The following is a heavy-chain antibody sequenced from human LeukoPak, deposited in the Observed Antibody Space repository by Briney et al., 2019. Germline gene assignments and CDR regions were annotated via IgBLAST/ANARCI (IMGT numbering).Heavy chain of an antibody. J-gene: IGHJ4*02. Sequence: ASVKVSCKASGYTFTSYYMHWVRQAPGQGLEWRGIINPSGGSTSYAQKFQGRVTMTRDTSTSTVYMELSSLRSEDTAVYYCASPSLTYYYDSSGYSLGYWGQGTLVTVSS. CDR1: GYTFTSYY. CDR3: ASPSLTYYYDSSGYSLGY. V-gene: IGHV1-46*01. D-gene: IGHD3-22*01. CDR2: INPSGGST.